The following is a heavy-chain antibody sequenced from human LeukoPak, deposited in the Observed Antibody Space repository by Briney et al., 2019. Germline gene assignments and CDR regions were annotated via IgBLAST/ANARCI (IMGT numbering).Heavy chain of an antibody. V-gene: IGHV3-48*04. CDR1: GFTFSSNG. D-gene: IGHD3-10*01. CDR2: ISSSSSTI. CDR3: VRRGDS. J-gene: IGHJ4*02. Sequence: PGGSLRLSCAASGFTFSSNGMHWVRQAPGKGLEWVSYISSSSSTIYYADSVKGRFTISRDNAKNSLYLQMNSLRAEDTAVYYCVRRGDSWGQGTLVTVSS.